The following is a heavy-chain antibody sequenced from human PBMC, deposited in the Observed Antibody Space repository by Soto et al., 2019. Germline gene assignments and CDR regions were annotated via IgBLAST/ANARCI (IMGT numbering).Heavy chain of an antibody. Sequence: EVQLVESGGDLAQPGGSLKLSCAASGFTFNTYWMSWVRQAPGKGLEWVANIREDGSEKFYADSVKGRFTISRDNAKNSLYLQMNSLRVEDTAVYYCARAKWVHVPFDCWGQGTLVTVSS. D-gene: IGHD1-26*01. V-gene: IGHV3-7*01. CDR2: IREDGSEK. J-gene: IGHJ4*02. CDR3: ARAKWVHVPFDC. CDR1: GFTFNTYW.